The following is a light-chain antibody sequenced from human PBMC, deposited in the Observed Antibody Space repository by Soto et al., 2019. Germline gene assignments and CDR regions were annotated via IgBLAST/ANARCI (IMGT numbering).Light chain of an antibody. CDR1: LNVLYSSNNKNY. J-gene: IGKJ1*01. CDR3: QQYYSTPGT. Sequence: DIVMTQSTDSLAVSLGERATINCKTTLNVLYSSNNKNYLAWYQQKPGQPPKLLIYWASTRESGVPDRFSGSGSGTDFTLTISSLQAEDVAVYFCQQYYSTPGTFGQGTKVDIK. V-gene: IGKV4-1*01. CDR2: WAS.